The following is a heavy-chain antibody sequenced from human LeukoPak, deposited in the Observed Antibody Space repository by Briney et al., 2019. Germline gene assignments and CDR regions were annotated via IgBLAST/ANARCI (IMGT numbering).Heavy chain of an antibody. Sequence: GGSLRLSCAASGFTFDCCGMNWVRQAPGKGLEWLSHIDISGNTIHYADSVEGRFTISRDNAKNSVYLQMSSLRDEDTALYYCAKDATAVPGTVYMDVWGKGTTVTVSS. CDR3: AKDATAVPGTVYMDV. V-gene: IGHV3-48*02. CDR2: IDISGNTI. CDR1: GFTFDCCG. D-gene: IGHD6-19*01. J-gene: IGHJ6*03.